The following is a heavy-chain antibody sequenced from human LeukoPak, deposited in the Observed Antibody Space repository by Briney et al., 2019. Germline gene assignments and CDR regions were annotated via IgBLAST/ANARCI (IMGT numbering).Heavy chain of an antibody. Sequence: GASVKVSCKASGYTFSDYYIHWVRQAPGQGLDWMGWITPNSGGTKYAQRFQGRVTMTRDTSISTAYMDLSSLGSDDTAIFYCVRKSATRRTSEFDYWGQGTPVTVSS. J-gene: IGHJ4*02. CDR1: GYTFSDYY. V-gene: IGHV1-2*02. CDR3: VRKSATRRTSEFDY. D-gene: IGHD2-15*01. CDR2: ITPNSGGT.